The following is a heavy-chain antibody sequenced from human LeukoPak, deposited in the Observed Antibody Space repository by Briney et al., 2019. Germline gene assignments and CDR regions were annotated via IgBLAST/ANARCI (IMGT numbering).Heavy chain of an antibody. Sequence: ASVKVSCKASGYTFTSYAFRWVRQAPGQGLEWMGWISAYNGNTNYAQKFQGRVTITTDESTSTAYMELSSLRSEDTAVYYCARDEGSGSYGNYWGQGTLVTVSS. D-gene: IGHD3-10*01. CDR3: ARDEGSGSYGNY. CDR1: GYTFTSYA. J-gene: IGHJ4*02. V-gene: IGHV1-18*01. CDR2: ISAYNGNT.